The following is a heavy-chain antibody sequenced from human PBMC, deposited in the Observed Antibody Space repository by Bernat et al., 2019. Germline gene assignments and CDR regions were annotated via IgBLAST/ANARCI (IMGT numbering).Heavy chain of an antibody. V-gene: IGHV3-23*04. Sequence: EVHLVESGGDLVQRGGSLRLSCAASGFTFSAYAMTWVRQAPGKELEWVSAISGDSIYTYYSDSVRGRFTTSRDNSKNTLYLQLNSLRAEDTAVYYCAKNLATGTANYDYWGQGTLVTVSS. J-gene: IGHJ4*02. D-gene: IGHD1-1*01. CDR1: GFTFSAYA. CDR2: ISGDSIYT. CDR3: AKNLATGTANYDY.